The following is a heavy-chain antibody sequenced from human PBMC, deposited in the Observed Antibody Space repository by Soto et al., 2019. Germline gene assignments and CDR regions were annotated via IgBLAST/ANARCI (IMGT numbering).Heavy chain of an antibody. Sequence: GGSLRLSCAASGFTFSSYSMSWVRQAPGKGLEWVSSISGSGDNTYYADSVKGRVTISRDNSKDTLYLQMSSLRAEDTAIYYCAKSWYYYGAGSFSTFDYWGQGIQVTVSS. CDR1: GFTFSSYS. CDR2: ISGSGDNT. V-gene: IGHV3-23*01. J-gene: IGHJ4*02. D-gene: IGHD3-10*01. CDR3: AKSWYYYGAGSFSTFDY.